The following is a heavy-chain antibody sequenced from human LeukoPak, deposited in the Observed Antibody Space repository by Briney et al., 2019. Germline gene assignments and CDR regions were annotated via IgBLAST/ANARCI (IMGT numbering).Heavy chain of an antibody. D-gene: IGHD3-22*01. CDR2: ISFDGGNK. V-gene: IGHV3-33*01. CDR1: GFGFSSYA. Sequence: GGSLRLSCAASGFGFSSYAMDWVRQAPGKGLEWVALISFDGGNKYYADSVKGRFTISRDNSKKKLYLQMNSLRAEDTAVYYCARGAYDTGGYYFYFDSWGQGTLVTVSS. CDR3: ARGAYDTGGYYFYFDS. J-gene: IGHJ4*02.